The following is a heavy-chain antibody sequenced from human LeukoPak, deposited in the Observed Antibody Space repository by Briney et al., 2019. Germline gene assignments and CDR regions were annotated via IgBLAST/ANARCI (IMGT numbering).Heavy chain of an antibody. V-gene: IGHV4-30-2*01. CDR3: ARDGARQGFDH. CDR2: IYHSGST. CDR1: GGSISSGGYS. Sequence: SETLSLTCAVSGGSISSGGYSWSWIRQPPGKGLEWIGYIYHSGSTYYNPSLKSRVTISVDRSKNQFSLKLSSVTAADTAVYYCARDGARQGFDHWGQGTLVTVSS. J-gene: IGHJ4*02. D-gene: IGHD3-16*01.